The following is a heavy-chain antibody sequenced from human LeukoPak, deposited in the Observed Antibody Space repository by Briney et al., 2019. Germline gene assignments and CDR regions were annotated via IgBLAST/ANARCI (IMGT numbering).Heavy chain of an antibody. CDR2: INHNSGGT. V-gene: IGHV1-2*02. CDR1: GYTFTGYY. CDR3: ARIGLRLPTYCSSTSGYLGY. J-gene: IGHJ4*02. Sequence: GASVKLSCKASGYTFTGYYMHWVRQAPGQGLEWMGWINHNSGGTNYAQKFQGRVTMTRDTSISTAYMELSRLRADDTAVYYCARIGLRLPTYCSSTSGYLGYWGQGTLVTVCS. D-gene: IGHD2-2*01.